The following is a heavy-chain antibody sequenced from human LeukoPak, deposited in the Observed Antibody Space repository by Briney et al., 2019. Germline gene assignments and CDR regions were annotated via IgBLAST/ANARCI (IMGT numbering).Heavy chain of an antibody. Sequence: PGGSLRLSCAASGFTFSSYAMSWVRQAPRKGLEWVSAISGSGGSTYYADSVKGRFTISRDNSKNTLYLQMNSLRAEGTAVYYCAKDIVVTPSPVDYWGQGTLVTVSS. J-gene: IGHJ4*02. CDR2: ISGSGGST. V-gene: IGHV3-23*01. CDR3: AKDIVVTPSPVDY. CDR1: GFTFSSYA. D-gene: IGHD4-23*01.